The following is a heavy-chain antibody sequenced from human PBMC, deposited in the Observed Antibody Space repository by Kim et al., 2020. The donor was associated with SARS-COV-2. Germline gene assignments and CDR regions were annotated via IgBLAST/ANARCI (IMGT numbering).Heavy chain of an antibody. CDR2: IYPDDSDT. Sequence: GESLKISCKGSGYSFTNHWIGWVRQMPGKGLEWMGIIYPDDSDTRYRPSFQGQVTISADMSISTAYLQWNSLKASDTAMYYCARQSAMAPMNHFDYWGQGTLVTVSS. CDR1: GYSFTNHW. V-gene: IGHV5-51*01. J-gene: IGHJ4*02. D-gene: IGHD5-18*01. CDR3: ARQSAMAPMNHFDY.